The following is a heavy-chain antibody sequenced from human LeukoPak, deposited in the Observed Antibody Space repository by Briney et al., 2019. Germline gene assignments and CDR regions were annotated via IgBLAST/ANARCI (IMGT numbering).Heavy chain of an antibody. CDR1: GYTFTSYA. V-gene: IGHV1-3*01. CDR3: AREPMRSLLWFGDAYGMDV. D-gene: IGHD3-10*01. CDR2: INAGNGNT. J-gene: IGHJ6*02. Sequence: ASVTVSCKASGYTFTSYAMHWVRQAPGQRLEWMGWINAGNGNTKYSQKFQGRVTITTDTSASTAYMELSSLRSEDTAVYYCAREPMRSLLWFGDAYGMDVWGQGTTVTVSS.